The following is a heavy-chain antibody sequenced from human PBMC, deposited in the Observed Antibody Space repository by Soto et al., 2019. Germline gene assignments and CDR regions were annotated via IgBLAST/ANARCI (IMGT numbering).Heavy chain of an antibody. J-gene: IGHJ2*01. CDR1: GYTFTSYG. V-gene: IGHV1-18*01. CDR2: ISAYNGNT. CDR3: ARVNSGYSGYGNYWYCDL. D-gene: IGHD5-12*01. Sequence: QVQLVQSGAEVKKPGASVKVSCKASGYTFTSYGISWVRQAPGQGLEWMGWISAYNGNTNDAQQLQGRVTMTTDTSKSPAYMELRCLGSDDTAVYYCARVNSGYSGYGNYWYCDLWGRGTLVTVSS.